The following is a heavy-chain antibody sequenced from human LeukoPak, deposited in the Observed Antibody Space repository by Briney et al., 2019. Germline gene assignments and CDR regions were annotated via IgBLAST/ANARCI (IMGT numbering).Heavy chain of an antibody. V-gene: IGHV3-23*01. CDR2: ISGSGGST. CDR1: GFTFSSYA. Sequence: GGSLRLSCAASGFTFSSYAMSWVRQAPGKGLEWVSAISGSGGSTYYADSVKGRFTISRDNSENTLYLQMNSLRSEDTAVYYCARVYYYDSSGSYAFDIWGQGTMVTVSS. J-gene: IGHJ3*02. CDR3: ARVYYYDSSGSYAFDI. D-gene: IGHD3-22*01.